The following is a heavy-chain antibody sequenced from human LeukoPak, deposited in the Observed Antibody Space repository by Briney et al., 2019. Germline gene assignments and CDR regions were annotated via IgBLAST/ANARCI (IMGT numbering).Heavy chain of an antibody. CDR2: ISDRSNRI. V-gene: IGHV3-21*01. D-gene: IGHD4/OR15-4a*01. J-gene: IGHJ4*02. CDR1: GFTFSDYT. CDR3: ARERLVLFDY. Sequence: GGSLRLSCAASGFTFSDYTMNWVRQAPGKGLEWVSAISDRSNRIYSADSVKGRFTISRDNAKNSLYLQMNSLRAEDTAVYYCARERLVLFDYWGQGTLVTVSS.